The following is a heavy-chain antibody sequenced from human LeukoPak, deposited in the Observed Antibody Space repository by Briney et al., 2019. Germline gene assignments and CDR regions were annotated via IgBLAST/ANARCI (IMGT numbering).Heavy chain of an antibody. J-gene: IGHJ4*02. CDR1: GFTFNSYG. CDR2: IRYDGTNK. Sequence: PGGSLRLSCAASGFTFNSYGMHWVRQAPGKELEWVAFIRYDGTNKYYADSVKGRFTISRDNSKNTLYLQMNSLRAEDTAVYYCAKDSELTLSFGVVIQYYFDYWGQGTLVTVSS. D-gene: IGHD3-3*01. V-gene: IGHV3-30*02. CDR3: AKDSELTLSFGVVIQYYFDY.